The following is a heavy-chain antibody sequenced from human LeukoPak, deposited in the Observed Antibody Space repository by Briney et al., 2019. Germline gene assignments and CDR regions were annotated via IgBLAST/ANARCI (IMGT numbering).Heavy chain of an antibody. Sequence: ASVKVSCKVSGYTLTELSMHWVRQAPGKGLEWRGGFDPEDGETIYAQKFQGRVTMTEDTSTDTTYMGLSRLRSEDTAVYYCATTYDSSGYSAFDIWGQGTMVTVSS. CDR3: ATTYDSSGYSAFDI. V-gene: IGHV1-24*01. J-gene: IGHJ3*02. D-gene: IGHD3-22*01. CDR1: GYTLTELS. CDR2: FDPEDGET.